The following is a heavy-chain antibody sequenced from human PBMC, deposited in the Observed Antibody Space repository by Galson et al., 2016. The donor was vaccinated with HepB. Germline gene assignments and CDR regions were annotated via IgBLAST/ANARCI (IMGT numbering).Heavy chain of an antibody. V-gene: IGHV4-59*01. Sequence: ETLSLTCTVPGGSISSYYWSWIRQHPGKGLEWIAYIYYSWTTNYNPSLKSRVTIPVDTFKNQFSLKMNSVTAADTAVYYCSVFTYYYDCSGYYSDYWGQGTLVTVSS. D-gene: IGHD3-22*01. CDR2: IYYSWTT. CDR1: GGSISSYY. CDR3: SVFTYYYDCSGYYSDY. J-gene: IGHJ4*02.